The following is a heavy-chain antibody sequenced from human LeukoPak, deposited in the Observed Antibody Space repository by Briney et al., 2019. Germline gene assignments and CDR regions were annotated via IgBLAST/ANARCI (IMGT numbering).Heavy chain of an antibody. Sequence: KTSETLSLTCAVYGGSFSGYYWSWIRQPPGKGLEWIGEINHSGSTNYNPSLKSRVTISVDTSKNQFSLKLSSVTAADTAVYYCAMTSAGTSDYWGQGTLVTVSS. V-gene: IGHV4-34*01. J-gene: IGHJ4*02. D-gene: IGHD6-13*01. CDR2: INHSGST. CDR3: AMTSAGTSDY. CDR1: GGSFSGYY.